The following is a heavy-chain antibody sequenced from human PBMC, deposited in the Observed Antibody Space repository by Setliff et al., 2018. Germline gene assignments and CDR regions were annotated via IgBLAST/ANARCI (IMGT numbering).Heavy chain of an antibody. CDR2: INQDGREK. D-gene: IGHD6-25*01. CDR1: GFTFSSYW. CDR3: VPGRGS. Sequence: GGSLRLSCTASGFTFSSYWMDWVRQAPGKGLEWVANINQDGREKYYVDSVRGRFTISRDNAQKTLYLHMNNLRADDTAVFYCVPGRGSWGQGALVTVSS. J-gene: IGHJ5*02. V-gene: IGHV3-7*01.